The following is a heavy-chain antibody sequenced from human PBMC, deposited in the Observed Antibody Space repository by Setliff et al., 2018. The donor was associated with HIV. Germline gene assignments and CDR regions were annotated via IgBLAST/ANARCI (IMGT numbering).Heavy chain of an antibody. CDR2: IYTSGST. CDR1: GYSISSGYY. CDR3: ARSLIVPAALGDYFDY. Sequence: LSLTCAVSGYSISSGYYWGWIRQPPGKGLEWIGRIYTSGSTNYNPSLKSRVTMSVDTSKNQFSLKLSSVTAADTAVYYCARSLIVPAALGDYFDYWGQGTLVTVSS. J-gene: IGHJ4*02. V-gene: IGHV4-38-2*01. D-gene: IGHD2-2*01.